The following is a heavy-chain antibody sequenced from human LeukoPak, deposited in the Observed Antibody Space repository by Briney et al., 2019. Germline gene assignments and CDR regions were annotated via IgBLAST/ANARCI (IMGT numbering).Heavy chain of an antibody. CDR3: AITARSGWYEPIDY. J-gene: IGHJ4*02. V-gene: IGHV3-21*01. CDR2: ISSSSSYI. D-gene: IGHD6-19*01. CDR1: GFTFSNYG. Sequence: GGSLRLSCAASGFTFSNYGMHWVRQAPGKGLEWVSSISSSSSYIYYADSVKGRFTISRDNAKNSLYLQMNSLRAEDTAVYYCAITARSGWYEPIDYWGQGTLVTVSS.